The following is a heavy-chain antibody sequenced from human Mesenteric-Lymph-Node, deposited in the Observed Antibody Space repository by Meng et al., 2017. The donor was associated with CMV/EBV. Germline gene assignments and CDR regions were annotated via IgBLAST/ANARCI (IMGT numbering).Heavy chain of an antibody. V-gene: IGHV1-2*06. CDR1: YTFTGNC. D-gene: IGHD2-8*01. Sequence: YTFTGNCVHWVRRAPGRGVEWMGRINPDGGGADYAQKFQGKVTMTRDTSINTAYMELSSLRSDDTAVYYCARGFGKDCSNSTCSKRDYWGQGTLVTVSS. CDR2: INPDGGGA. J-gene: IGHJ4*02. CDR3: ARGFGKDCSNSTCSKRDY.